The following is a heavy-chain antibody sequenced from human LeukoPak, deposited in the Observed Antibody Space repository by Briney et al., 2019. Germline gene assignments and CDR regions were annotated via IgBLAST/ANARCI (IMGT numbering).Heavy chain of an antibody. CDR3: AIGDGLGELSSSFDH. CDR2: ISYDGTKR. CDR1: GFAFSNYA. D-gene: IGHD3-16*02. V-gene: IGHV3-30*04. Sequence: GGSLRLSCAASGFAFSNYAMHWVRQAPGKGLQWVAVISYDGTKRCYADSLKGRFTISRDNSKNTLYLRMNSLRTEDTAVYYCAIGDGLGELSSSFDHWGQGTLVTVSS. J-gene: IGHJ4*02.